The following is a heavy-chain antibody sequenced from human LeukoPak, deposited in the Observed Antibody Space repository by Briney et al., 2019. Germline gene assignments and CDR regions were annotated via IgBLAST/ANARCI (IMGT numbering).Heavy chain of an antibody. CDR1: GLTFSSYA. CDR2: ISGSGGST. Sequence: GGSLRLSCAASGLTFSSYAMNWVRQAPGKGLEWVSAISGSGGSTYYADSVKGRFTISRNNSKNTLYLQMNSLRAEDTAVYYCAKRSGSYGTFDYWGQGTLVTVSS. V-gene: IGHV3-23*01. D-gene: IGHD3-10*01. CDR3: AKRSGSYGTFDY. J-gene: IGHJ4*02.